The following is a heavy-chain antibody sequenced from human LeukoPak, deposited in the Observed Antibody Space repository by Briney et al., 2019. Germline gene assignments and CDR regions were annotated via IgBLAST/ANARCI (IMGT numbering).Heavy chain of an antibody. CDR2: ISGNGVTT. Sequence: GSLRLSCAASGFTFSSYAMSWVRQAPGKGLEWVSAISGNGVTTYYADSVKGRFTISRDNSKNTLYLQMNSLRAEDTAVYYCATRNRYCSGGSCPFDYWGQGTLVTVSS. J-gene: IGHJ4*02. CDR3: ATRNRYCSGGSCPFDY. CDR1: GFTFSSYA. V-gene: IGHV3-23*01. D-gene: IGHD2-15*01.